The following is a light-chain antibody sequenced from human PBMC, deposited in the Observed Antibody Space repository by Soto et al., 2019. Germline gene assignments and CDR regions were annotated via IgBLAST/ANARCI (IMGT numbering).Light chain of an antibody. Sequence: QSVLTQPPSVSGAPGQRVTISCTGSSSHIGAGYDVHWYQQLPGTAPKLLIYGNSNRPSGVPDRFSGPKSGTSASLAITGLQAEDEADYYCQSYDSSLSGWVFGGGTQLTVL. V-gene: IGLV1-40*01. J-gene: IGLJ3*02. CDR2: GNS. CDR3: QSYDSSLSGWV. CDR1: SSHIGAGYD.